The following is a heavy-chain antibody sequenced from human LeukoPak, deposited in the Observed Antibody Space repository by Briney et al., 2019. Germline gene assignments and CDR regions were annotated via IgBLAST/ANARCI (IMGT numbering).Heavy chain of an antibody. CDR3: ARGLRIAAAGTVINWFDP. V-gene: IGHV4-59*01. Sequence: SETLSLTCTVSGGSISSYYWSWIRQPPGKGLEWIGYIYYSGSTNYTPSLKSRVTISVDTSKNQFSLKLSSVTAADTAVYYCARGLRIAAAGTVINWFDPWGQGTLVTVSS. D-gene: IGHD6-13*01. CDR2: IYYSGST. J-gene: IGHJ5*02. CDR1: GGSISSYY.